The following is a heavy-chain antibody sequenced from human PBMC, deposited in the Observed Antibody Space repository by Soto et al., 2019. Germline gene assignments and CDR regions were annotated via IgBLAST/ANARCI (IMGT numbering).Heavy chain of an antibody. D-gene: IGHD5-18*01. CDR1: GFTFSSYA. J-gene: IGHJ4*02. CDR3: GKDMGRRLRYSSGLIPNNFDY. Sequence: GGSLRLSCAASGFTFSSYAMSWVRQAPGKGLEWVSAISGSGGSTYYADSVKGRSTISRDNSTNTLYLQMNSLRAEDTAVYYCGKDMGRRLRYSSGLIPNNFDYWGQGTLVTVSS. CDR2: ISGSGGST. V-gene: IGHV3-23*01.